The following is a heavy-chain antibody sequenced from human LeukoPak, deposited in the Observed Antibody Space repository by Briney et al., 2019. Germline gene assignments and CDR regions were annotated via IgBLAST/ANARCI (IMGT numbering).Heavy chain of an antibody. CDR1: GFSFTSHW. V-gene: IGHV5-51*01. Sequence: GESLKISCKGSGFSFTSHWIGWVRQMPGKGLEWMGIIYPGDSDTRYSPSFQGQVTISADKSISTAYLQWSSLKASDTAMYYCARIVKDYYYYMDVWGKGTTVTISS. D-gene: IGHD2-21*01. J-gene: IGHJ6*03. CDR3: ARIVKDYYYYMDV. CDR2: IYPGDSDT.